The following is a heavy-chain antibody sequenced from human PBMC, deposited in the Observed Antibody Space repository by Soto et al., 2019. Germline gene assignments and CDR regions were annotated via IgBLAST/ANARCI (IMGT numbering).Heavy chain of an antibody. D-gene: IGHD1-20*01. CDR1: GFTFSSYS. V-gene: IGHV3-21*01. Sequence: GGSLRLSCAASGFTFSSYSMNWVRQAPGKGLEWVSSISSSSSYIYYADSVKGRFTISRDNAKNSLYLQMNSLRAEDTAVYYCARDNSRGYYYYYMDVWGKGTTVTVSS. CDR3: ARDNSRGYYYYYMDV. J-gene: IGHJ6*03. CDR2: ISSSSSYI.